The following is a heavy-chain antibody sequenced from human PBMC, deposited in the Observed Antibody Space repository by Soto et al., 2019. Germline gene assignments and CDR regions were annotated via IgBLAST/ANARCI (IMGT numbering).Heavy chain of an antibody. CDR2: INPSGST. Sequence: SETLSLTCAVYGGSFSGYYWTWIRQPPGKGLEWIGEINPSGSTNYNPSLKSRVTILVDTSKNQFSLSLSSVTAADTAVYYCARGPPTFSPKKNWFDPWGQGTLVTVSS. J-gene: IGHJ5*02. CDR1: GGSFSGYY. CDR3: ARGPPTFSPKKNWFDP. V-gene: IGHV4-34*01.